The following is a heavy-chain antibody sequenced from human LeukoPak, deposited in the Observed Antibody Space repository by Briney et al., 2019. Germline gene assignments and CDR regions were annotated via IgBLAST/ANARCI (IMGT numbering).Heavy chain of an antibody. CDR1: GGSISSSSYY. Sequence: PSETLSLTCTVSGGSISSSSYYWSWIRQPAGKGLEWIGRIYTSGSTNYNPSLKSRVTMSVDTSKNQFSLKLSSVTAADTAVYYCARGNVLLWFGELLYYFDYWGQGTLVTVSS. J-gene: IGHJ4*02. D-gene: IGHD3-10*01. CDR3: ARGNVLLWFGELLYYFDY. V-gene: IGHV4-61*02. CDR2: IYTSGST.